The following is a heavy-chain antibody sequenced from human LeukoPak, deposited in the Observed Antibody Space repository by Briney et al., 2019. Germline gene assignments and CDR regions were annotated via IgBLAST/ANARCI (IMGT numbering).Heavy chain of an antibody. V-gene: IGHV1-2*02. CDR3: ARDQKDTIFGVVNPADY. D-gene: IGHD3-3*01. CDR2: INPNSGGT. CDR1: GYTFTGYY. Sequence: ASVKVSCKASGYTFTGYYMHWVRQAPAQGLEWMGWINPNSGGTNYAQKFQGRVTMTRDTSISTAYMELSRLRSDDTAVYYCARDQKDTIFGVVNPADYWGQGTLVTVSS. J-gene: IGHJ4*02.